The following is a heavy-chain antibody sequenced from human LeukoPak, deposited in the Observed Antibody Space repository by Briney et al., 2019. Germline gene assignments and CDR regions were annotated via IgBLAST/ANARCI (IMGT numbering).Heavy chain of an antibody. D-gene: IGHD3-3*01. CDR2: IYNSGYT. V-gene: IGHV4-4*07. CDR3: GTYDFWSGYYNY. J-gene: IGHJ4*02. Sequence: SETLSLTCTVSGASISPYYWSWIRQPAGKGLEWIGRIYNSGYTNYNPSLKSRVTISVDTSKNQFSLKLSSVTAADTAVYYCGTYDFWSGYYNYWGQGTLVTVSS. CDR1: GASISPYY.